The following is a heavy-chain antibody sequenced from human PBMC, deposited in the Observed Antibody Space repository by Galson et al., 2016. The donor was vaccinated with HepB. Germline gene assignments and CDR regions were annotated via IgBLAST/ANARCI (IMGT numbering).Heavy chain of an antibody. CDR3: AKSGEGAFDI. J-gene: IGHJ3*02. D-gene: IGHD3-16*01. CDR1: GFTFSTYA. V-gene: IGHV3-23*01. Sequence: SLRLSCAASGFTFSTYAMSWVRQAPGKGLEWVSSISGSGGTTYYADSVKGRFTISRDNSKNTLHLQMNSLRAEDTAVFYCAKSGEGAFDIWGQGTMVTVSS. CDR2: ISGSGGTT.